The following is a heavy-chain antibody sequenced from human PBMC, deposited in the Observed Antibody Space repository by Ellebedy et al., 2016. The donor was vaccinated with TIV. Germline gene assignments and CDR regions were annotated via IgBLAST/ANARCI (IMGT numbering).Heavy chain of an antibody. Sequence: GGSLRLXXAASGFTSSSHGMHWVPQAPGKGLEWVALISYDGMNEYSADSMKGRFTISRDNSKNTLYLQMNSLRREDTAVYYCARDWPRAPNVNVEADQSDFDYWGQGILVTVSS. CDR2: ISYDGMNE. CDR1: GFTSSSHG. V-gene: IGHV3-30*03. D-gene: IGHD3-3*01. J-gene: IGHJ4*02. CDR3: ARDWPRAPNVNVEADQSDFDY.